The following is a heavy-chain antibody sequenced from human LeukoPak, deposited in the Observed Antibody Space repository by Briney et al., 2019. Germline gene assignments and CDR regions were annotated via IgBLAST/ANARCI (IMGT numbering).Heavy chain of an antibody. J-gene: IGHJ4*02. V-gene: IGHV1-2*02. CDR3: ARGMGSGTYRRFDF. CDR1: GYTFTAYN. CDR2: ITPNSGAT. Sequence: ASVKVSCKASGYTFTAYNIHWVRQAPGQGLEWMGWITPNSGATNYAQQFQGRVTMTRDTSISTAYMELNNLISDDTAVYYCARGMGSGTYRRFDFWGQGTLVTVSS. D-gene: IGHD3-10*01.